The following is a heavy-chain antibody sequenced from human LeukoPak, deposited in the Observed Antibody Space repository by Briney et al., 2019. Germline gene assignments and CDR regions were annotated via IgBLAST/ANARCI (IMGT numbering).Heavy chain of an antibody. CDR1: GGSISSGSYY. J-gene: IGHJ3*02. D-gene: IGHD1-26*01. V-gene: IGHV4-61*02. CDR3: VRLDGSGSYYGAFDAFDI. CDR2: IYTSGST. Sequence: SETLSLTCTVSGGSISSGSYYWSWIRQPAGKGLEWIGRIYTSGSTNYNPSLKSRVTISVDTSKNQFSLKLSSVTAADTAVYYCVRLDGSGSYYGAFDAFDIWGQGTMVTVSS.